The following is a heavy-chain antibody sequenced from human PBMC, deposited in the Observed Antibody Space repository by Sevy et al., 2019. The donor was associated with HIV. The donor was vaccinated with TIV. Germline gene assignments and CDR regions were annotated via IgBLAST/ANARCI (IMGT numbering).Heavy chain of an antibody. Sequence: GGSLRLSCAASGFSVRGNYMSWVRQAPGKGLEWVSGIFSGGNTNFADSVKGRFTISRDNSKNTLYLQMNSLSAEDTAVYYCARAVEDYSDSSAWDWYVDLWARGTLVTVSS. CDR3: ARAVEDYSDSSAWDWYVDL. CDR1: GFSVRGNY. J-gene: IGHJ2*01. CDR2: IFSGGNT. D-gene: IGHD3-22*01. V-gene: IGHV3-66*01.